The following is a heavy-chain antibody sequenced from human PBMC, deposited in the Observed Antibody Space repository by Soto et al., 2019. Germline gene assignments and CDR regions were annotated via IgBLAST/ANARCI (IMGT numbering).Heavy chain of an antibody. D-gene: IGHD3-10*01. Sequence: QVQLQESGPGLVMPSQTLSLTCTVSGGSISSGDYYWSWIRQHPGKGLEWIGSIYHSGNTYYNPSLKSRVTISVDTSKNQFSLKVNSVTVADTAVYSCAKYGAGSYHGCDPCGQGTLVTVSS. CDR1: GGSISSGDYY. J-gene: IGHJ5*02. CDR3: AKYGAGSYHGCDP. V-gene: IGHV4-31*03. CDR2: IYHSGNT.